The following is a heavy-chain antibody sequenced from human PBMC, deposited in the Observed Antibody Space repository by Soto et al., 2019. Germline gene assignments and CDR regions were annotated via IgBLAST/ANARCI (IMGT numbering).Heavy chain of an antibody. CDR1: GFTFSSYA. Sequence: QVQLVESGGGVVQPGRSLRLSCAASGFTFSSYAMHWVRQAPGKGLEWVAVISYDGSNKYYADSVKGRFTISRDNSKNTLYLQMNSLRAEDTAVYYCARRIPHGGSRYYYYGMDVWGQGTTVTVSS. D-gene: IGHD2-15*01. CDR2: ISYDGSNK. J-gene: IGHJ6*02. CDR3: ARRIPHGGSRYYYYGMDV. V-gene: IGHV3-30-3*01.